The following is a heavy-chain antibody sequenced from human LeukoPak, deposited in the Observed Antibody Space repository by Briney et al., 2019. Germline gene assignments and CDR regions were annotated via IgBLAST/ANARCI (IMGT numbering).Heavy chain of an antibody. CDR3: AAGGSTFDS. CDR2: IYYNGHT. D-gene: IGHD1-26*01. V-gene: IGHV4-59*03. Sequence: SETLSLTCTVSGGSINSNYWSWIRQSPGKGLEWIGYIYYNGHTDYNPSLKGRVVISIDTSKNQFSLRLISVAAEDTAVYYCAAGGSTFDSWGQGALLSVSS. J-gene: IGHJ4*02. CDR1: GGSINSNY.